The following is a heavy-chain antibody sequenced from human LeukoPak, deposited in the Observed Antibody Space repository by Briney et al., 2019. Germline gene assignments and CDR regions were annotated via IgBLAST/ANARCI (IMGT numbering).Heavy chain of an antibody. Sequence: GGSLRLSCAVSGSTFANAWMSWVRQAPGKGLEWVGHIKRKIDGGTTDYAAPVKRRFSISRDDSKKTLYLQMNSLRAEDTAVYYCAKTKVGTGLDALDIWGQGTMVTVSS. D-gene: IGHD2-21*02. CDR2: IKRKIDGGTT. J-gene: IGHJ3*02. CDR3: AKTKVGTGLDALDI. CDR1: GSTFANAW. V-gene: IGHV3-15*01.